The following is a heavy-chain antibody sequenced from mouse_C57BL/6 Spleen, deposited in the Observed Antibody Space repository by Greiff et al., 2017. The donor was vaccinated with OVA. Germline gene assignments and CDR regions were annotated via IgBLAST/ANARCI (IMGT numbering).Heavy chain of an antibody. J-gene: IGHJ3*01. CDR2: IYPGNSDT. CDR3: TGETGTTWFAY. Sequence: DVKLVESWTVLARPGASVKMSCKTSGYTFTSYWMHWVKQRPGQGLEWIGAIYPGNSDTSYNQKFKGKAKLTAVTSASTAYMELSSLTNEDSAVYYCTGETGTTWFAYWGQGTLVTVSA. V-gene: IGHV1-5*01. CDR1: GYTFTSYW. D-gene: IGHD4-1*01.